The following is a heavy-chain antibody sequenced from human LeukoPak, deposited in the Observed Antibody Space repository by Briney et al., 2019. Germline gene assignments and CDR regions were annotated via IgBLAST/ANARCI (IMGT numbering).Heavy chain of an antibody. CDR2: ISSNGGST. J-gene: IGHJ3*02. D-gene: IGHD3-22*01. CDR1: GFTFRRYW. V-gene: IGHV3-64*01. CDR3: ARAASSGYYSLSPRDAFDI. Sequence: GGSLRLSCAVSGFTFRRYWMSWVRQAPGKGLEYVSAISSNGGSTYYANSVKGRFTISRDNSKNTLYLQMGSLRAEDMAVYYCARAASSGYYSLSPRDAFDIWGQGTMVTVSS.